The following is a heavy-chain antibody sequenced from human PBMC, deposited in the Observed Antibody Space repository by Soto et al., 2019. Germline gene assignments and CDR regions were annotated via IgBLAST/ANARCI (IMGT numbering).Heavy chain of an antibody. D-gene: IGHD2-2*01. V-gene: IGHV4-34*01. CDR3: ASGIVVVPAAMTNWFDP. CDR2: INHSGST. CDR1: GGSFSGYY. Sequence: SETLSLTCAVYGGSFSGYYWSWIRQPPGKGLEWIGEINHSGSTNYNPSLKSRVTISVDTSKNQFSLKLSSVTAADTAVYYCASGIVVVPAAMTNWFDPWGQGTLVTVS. J-gene: IGHJ5*02.